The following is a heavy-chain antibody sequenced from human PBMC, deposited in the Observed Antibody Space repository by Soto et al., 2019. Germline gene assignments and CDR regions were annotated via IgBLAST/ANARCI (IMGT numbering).Heavy chain of an antibody. CDR1: RESASRNTAA. V-gene: IGHV6-1*01. Sequence: SPTLPLSCAISRESASRNTAALICISPSPSKGLEWLGRTYYRSRWYHDYAVSVKSRVTINPDTSKNQFSLQLNSVTPEDTAVYYCARDPGYFYGMDVWGQASPVTVSS. CDR3: ARDPGYFYGMDV. CDR2: TYYRSRWYH. J-gene: IGHJ6*01.